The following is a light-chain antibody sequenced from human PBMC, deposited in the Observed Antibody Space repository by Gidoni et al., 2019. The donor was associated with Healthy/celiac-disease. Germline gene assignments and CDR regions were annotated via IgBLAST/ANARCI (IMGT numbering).Light chain of an antibody. Sequence: QSARTQPASVSGSPGQSITISCTGTSSDVGSYNLVSWYQQHPGKAPKRMISEVSKRPSGVSNRFSGSKSGNTASLTISWLQAEDEAYYYCCSFSGSSTSVVFGGGTKLTVL. V-gene: IGLV2-23*02. CDR2: EVS. CDR3: CSFSGSSTSVV. J-gene: IGLJ2*01. CDR1: SSDVGSYNL.